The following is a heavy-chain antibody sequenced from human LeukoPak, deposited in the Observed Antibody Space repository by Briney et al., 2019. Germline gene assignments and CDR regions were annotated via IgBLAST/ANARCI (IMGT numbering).Heavy chain of an antibody. Sequence: GGSLRLSCAAPGFTFSSYEMNWVRQAPGKRLEWGSYISSSGRTMYYADSVKGRFAISRDNTKNSLYLHMNSLRAEDTAVYYCAREGGRYSSAWFDYWGQGTLVTVSS. CDR2: ISSSGRTM. CDR3: AREGGRYSSAWFDY. CDR1: GFTFSSYE. V-gene: IGHV3-48*03. D-gene: IGHD6-19*01. J-gene: IGHJ4*02.